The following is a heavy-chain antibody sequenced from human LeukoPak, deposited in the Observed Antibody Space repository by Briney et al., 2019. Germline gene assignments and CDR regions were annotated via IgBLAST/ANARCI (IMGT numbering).Heavy chain of an antibody. V-gene: IGHV5-51*01. CDR3: ARLSIVGSLSGGDY. Sequence: GESLKISCKGSGDTFSTHWIAWVRQKPGRGLEWMGTIYPGDSDTRYSPSFQGQVTISADKSISTAYLQWSSLKASDTAMYYCARLSIVGSLSGGDYWGQGTLVTVSS. CDR1: GDTFSTHW. D-gene: IGHD1-26*01. J-gene: IGHJ4*02. CDR2: IYPGDSDT.